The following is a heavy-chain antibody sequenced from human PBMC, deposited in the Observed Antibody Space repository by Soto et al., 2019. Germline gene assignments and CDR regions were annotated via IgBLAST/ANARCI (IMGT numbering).Heavy chain of an antibody. D-gene: IGHD2-15*01. CDR2: ISGSGGST. CDR3: AKDGFGCSGGSCYSSPYYYYMDV. V-gene: IGHV3-23*01. CDR1: GFTFSSYA. Sequence: GGSLRLSCAASGFTFSSYAMSWVRQAPGKGLEWVSAISGSGGSTYYADSVKGRFTISRDNSKNTLYLQMNSLRAEDTAVYYCAKDGFGCSGGSCYSSPYYYYMDVWGKGTTVTVSS. J-gene: IGHJ6*03.